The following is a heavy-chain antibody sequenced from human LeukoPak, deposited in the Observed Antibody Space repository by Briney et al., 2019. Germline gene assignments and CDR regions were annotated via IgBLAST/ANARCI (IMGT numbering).Heavy chain of an antibody. CDR1: GFTFSSYR. D-gene: IGHD2-2*01. J-gene: IGHJ5*02. Sequence: PGGSLRLSCAASGFTFSSYRMTWVRQAPGKGLEWVANINQDGAEKYYVDSVKGRFTISRDNAKNSLYLRMHSLRVEDTAVYYCATGLCTSSNCYGNWIDPWGRGTLVTVSS. CDR2: INQDGAEK. CDR3: ATGLCTSSNCYGNWIDP. V-gene: IGHV3-7*01.